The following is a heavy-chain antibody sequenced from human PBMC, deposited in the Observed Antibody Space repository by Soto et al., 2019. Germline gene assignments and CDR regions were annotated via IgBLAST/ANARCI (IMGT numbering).Heavy chain of an antibody. D-gene: IGHD3-22*01. V-gene: IGHV4-30-2*01. J-gene: IGHJ4*02. CDR2: IYHSGST. Sequence: LSLTCAVSGGSISSGGYSWSWIRQPPGKGLEWIGYIYHSGSTYYNPSLKSRVTISVDRSKNQFSLKLSSVTAADTAVYYCARRAPYYYDSSGYYYFDYWGQGTLVTVSS. CDR1: GGSISSGGYS. CDR3: ARRAPYYYDSSGYYYFDY.